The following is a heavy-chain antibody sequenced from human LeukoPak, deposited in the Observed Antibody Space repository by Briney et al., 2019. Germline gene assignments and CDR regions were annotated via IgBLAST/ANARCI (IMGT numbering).Heavy chain of an antibody. D-gene: IGHD6-19*01. CDR3: AKGGEGLYSSGPDDY. Sequence: PGGSLRLSWAASGFTFSSCAMSWVRQPPGKGLELVSAISGSGGSTYYADSVKGRFTISRDNSKNTLYLQMNSLRAEDTAVYYCAKGGEGLYSSGPDDYWGQGTLVTVSS. V-gene: IGHV3-23*01. CDR1: GFTFSSCA. J-gene: IGHJ4*02. CDR2: ISGSGGST.